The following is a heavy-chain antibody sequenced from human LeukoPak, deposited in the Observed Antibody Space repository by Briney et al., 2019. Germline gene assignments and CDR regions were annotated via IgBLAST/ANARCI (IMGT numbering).Heavy chain of an antibody. V-gene: IGHV3-43*01. CDR2: INRRGHT. D-gene: IGHD2-21*02. CDR3: AKEVDCPSDCLFFHS. J-gene: IGHJ4*02. Sequence: GGSLRLSCAASGFTFDRFTIHWVRQTPGKGLEWVSLINRRGHTFYADSVKGRFTISRDNSRNSVFLQMTSLRPEDTALYHCAKEVDCPSDCLFFHSWGQGTLVTVSS. CDR1: GFTFDRFT.